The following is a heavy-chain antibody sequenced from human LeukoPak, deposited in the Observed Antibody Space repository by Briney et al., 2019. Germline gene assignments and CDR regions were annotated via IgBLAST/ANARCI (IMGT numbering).Heavy chain of an antibody. CDR3: ARDSELLQPDY. Sequence: SETLSLTCTVSGGSISSYYWSWIRQPPGKGLEWIGYIYDSGSTNYNPSLKSRVTISVDTSKNQFSLKLSSVTAADTAVYYCARDSELLQPDYWGQGTLVTVSS. CDR2: IYDSGST. V-gene: IGHV4-59*01. J-gene: IGHJ4*02. CDR1: GGSISSYY. D-gene: IGHD1-26*01.